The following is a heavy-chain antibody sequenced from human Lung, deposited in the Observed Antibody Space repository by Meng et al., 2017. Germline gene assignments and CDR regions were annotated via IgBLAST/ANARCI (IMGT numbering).Heavy chain of an antibody. J-gene: IGHJ4*02. V-gene: IGHV7-4-1*02. CDR2: INTDTRNP. Sequence: QVQLVQAGSEMKKPGAAVKMSCKASGYTFTTYAMNWVRQAPGQGLEWMGWINTDTRNPTYAQGFTGRFVFSLDTSVSTAYLQISSLMAEDTAIYYCARGDLGMSGYYYTVHWGQGTLVTVSS. D-gene: IGHD3-22*01. CDR3: ARGDLGMSGYYYTVH. CDR1: GYTFTTYA.